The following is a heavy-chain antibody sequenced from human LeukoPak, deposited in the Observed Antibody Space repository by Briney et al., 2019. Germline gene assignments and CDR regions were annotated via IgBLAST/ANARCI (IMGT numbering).Heavy chain of an antibody. CDR2: IYYSGST. J-gene: IGHJ3*02. Sequence: SETLSLTCTVSGDSISSRSYYWGWIRQSPGKGLEWIGSIYYSGSTYFNPSLKSRVTMSVDTSKNHFSLKLTSVTAADTAVYYCARHPGYYDSSGYYVSAFDIWGQGTMVTVSS. CDR3: ARHPGYYDSSGYYVSAFDI. V-gene: IGHV4-39*01. CDR1: GDSISSRSYY. D-gene: IGHD3-22*01.